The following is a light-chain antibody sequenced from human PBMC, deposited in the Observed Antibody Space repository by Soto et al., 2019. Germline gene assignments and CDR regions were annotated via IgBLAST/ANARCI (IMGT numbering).Light chain of an antibody. Sequence: EIVMTQSPATLSVSPGEGATLSCRASQSVSSNIAWYQQKPGQAPRLLIYAASTRATGIPARFRGSGSGTEFSFPISSQESEDFAVYYCQQYNNWPPLTFGGGNKVEIK. V-gene: IGKV3-15*01. CDR2: AAS. J-gene: IGKJ4*01. CDR1: QSVSSN. CDR3: QQYNNWPPLT.